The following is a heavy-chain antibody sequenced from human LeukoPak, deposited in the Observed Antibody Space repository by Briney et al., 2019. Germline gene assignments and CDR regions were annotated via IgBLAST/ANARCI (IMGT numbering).Heavy chain of an antibody. CDR2: ISYSGNT. D-gene: IGHD6-13*01. J-gene: IGHJ4*02. V-gene: IGHV4-59*08. CDR1: GGSISSYY. CDR3: ARQGGYIAPLAL. Sequence: SETLSLTCTVSGGSISSYYWSWIRQPPGKGLEWIGYISYSGNTNYNPSLKSRATISVDTSKNQFSLKLTPVTAADTAVYYCARQGGYIAPLALWGQGTLVTVSA.